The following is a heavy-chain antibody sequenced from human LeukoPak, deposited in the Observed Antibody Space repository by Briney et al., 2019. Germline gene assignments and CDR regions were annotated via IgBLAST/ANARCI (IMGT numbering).Heavy chain of an antibody. D-gene: IGHD6-19*01. V-gene: IGHV1-18*01. CDR1: GYTFTSYG. J-gene: IGHJ4*02. CDR3: ARDLVGLRSSGWYFDY. Sequence: ASVKVSCKASGYTFTSYGISWARQAPGQGLEWMGWISAYNGNTNYAQKLQGRVTMTPDTSTSTVYMELRSLRSDDTAVYYCARDLVGLRSSGWYFDYWGQGTLVTVSS. CDR2: ISAYNGNT.